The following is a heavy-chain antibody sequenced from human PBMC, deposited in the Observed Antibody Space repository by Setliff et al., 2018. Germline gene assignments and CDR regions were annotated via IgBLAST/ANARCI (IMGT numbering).Heavy chain of an antibody. J-gene: IGHJ4*02. CDR1: GGSISSGTYY. D-gene: IGHD3-16*01. CDR3: RLWSHDYHNDY. Sequence: SETLSLTCTVSGGSISSGTYYWSWIRQPAGKGLEWIGRLHTSGCIDYNPSLKSRVTISVDTSKNQFSLRLRSVTAADTAVYYCRLWSHDYHNDYWGQGTLVTVSS. CDR2: LHTSGCI. V-gene: IGHV4-61*02.